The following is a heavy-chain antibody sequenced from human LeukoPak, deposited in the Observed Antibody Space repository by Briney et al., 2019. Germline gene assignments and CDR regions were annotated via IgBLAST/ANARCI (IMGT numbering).Heavy chain of an antibody. Sequence: GGSLRLSCAASGFTFSSYAMSWVRQAPGKGLEWVSAISGSGGSTYYADSVKGRFTISRDNSKNTLYLQMNSLRAEDTAVYYCAKDYCGGDCSKLGGYFQHWGQGTLVTVSS. CDR2: ISGSGGST. J-gene: IGHJ1*01. CDR1: GFTFSSYA. CDR3: AKDYCGGDCSKLGGYFQH. D-gene: IGHD2-21*01. V-gene: IGHV3-23*01.